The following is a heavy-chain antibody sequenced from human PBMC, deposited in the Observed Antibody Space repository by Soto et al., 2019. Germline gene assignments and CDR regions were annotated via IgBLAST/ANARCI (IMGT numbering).Heavy chain of an antibody. J-gene: IGHJ4*02. Sequence: QVQLVESGGGVVQPGRSLRLSCAASGFTFSKFGMHWLRQAPGRGLECVAGISNDGSDEYYVDSVKGRFNISRDNSKITLSLQMNRLRFEDTAVYFCAKDRRKWGDSPFEKWGQGTLVTVSS. CDR2: ISNDGSDE. CDR1: GFTFSKFG. V-gene: IGHV3-30*18. D-gene: IGHD2-21*02. CDR3: AKDRRKWGDSPFEK.